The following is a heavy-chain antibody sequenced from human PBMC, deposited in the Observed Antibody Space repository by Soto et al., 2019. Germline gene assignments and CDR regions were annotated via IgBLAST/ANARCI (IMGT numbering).Heavy chain of an antibody. Sequence: SETLSLTCTVSGGSISSYYWSWIRQPPGKGLEWIGYIYYSGSTNYNPSLKSRVTISVDTSKNQFSLKLSSVTAADTSVYYCARVSRYSGSYDAFDIWGQGTMVTVSS. V-gene: IGHV4-59*01. CDR2: IYYSGST. D-gene: IGHD1-26*01. CDR1: GGSISSYY. CDR3: ARVSRYSGSYDAFDI. J-gene: IGHJ3*02.